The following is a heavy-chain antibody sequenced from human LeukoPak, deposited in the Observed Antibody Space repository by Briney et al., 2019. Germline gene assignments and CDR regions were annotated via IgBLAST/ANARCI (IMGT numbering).Heavy chain of an antibody. J-gene: IGHJ4*02. D-gene: IGHD3-10*01. CDR2: INPNSGDT. Sequence: GASVKVSCKASGYTFTGYYMHWMRQAPGQGPEGMGWINPNSGDTNYAQKFQGRVTMTRDTSISTAYMELSRLRSDDTAVYYCARDLSYYGSGSYYFDYWGQGTLVTVSS. CDR3: ARDLSYYGSGSYYFDY. V-gene: IGHV1-2*02. CDR1: GYTFTGYY.